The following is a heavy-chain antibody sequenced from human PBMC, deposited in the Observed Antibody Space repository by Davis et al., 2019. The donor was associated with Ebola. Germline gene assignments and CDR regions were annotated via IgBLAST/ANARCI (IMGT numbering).Heavy chain of an antibody. CDR1: GLFVSNNY. D-gene: IGHD2-15*01. CDR2: IYSGGST. V-gene: IGHV3-53*05. CDR3: AKDLTVAGGSYSDYFDY. Sequence: GESLKISCAASGLFVSNNYMNWVRQAPGKGLEWVSGIYSGGSTHYADSVKGRFTISRDNSKNTLFLQMNSLRAEDTAVYFCAKDLTVAGGSYSDYFDYWGQGTLVTVSS. J-gene: IGHJ4*02.